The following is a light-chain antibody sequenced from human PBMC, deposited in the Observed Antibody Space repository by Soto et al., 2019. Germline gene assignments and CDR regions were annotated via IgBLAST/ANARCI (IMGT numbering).Light chain of an antibody. CDR1: QTISSW. CDR2: KAS. Sequence: DIQMTQSPSTLSGSVGDRVTITCRASQTISSWLAWYQQKPGKAPKLLIYKASTLKSGVPSRFSGSGSGTEFTLTISSLQPDDFATYYCQQYDYSRTFGQGTKVEIK. CDR3: QQYDYSRT. V-gene: IGKV1-5*03. J-gene: IGKJ1*01.